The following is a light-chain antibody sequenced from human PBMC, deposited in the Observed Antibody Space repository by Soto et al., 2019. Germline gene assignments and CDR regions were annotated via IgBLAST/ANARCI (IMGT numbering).Light chain of an antibody. J-gene: IGLJ1*01. CDR1: SSDVGGFNF. V-gene: IGLV2-14*01. CDR2: EVT. Sequence: QSVLTQPASVSGSPGQSITISCTGTSSDVGGFNFVSWFQRHPGKAPKLILYEVTNRPSGISDRFSGSKSGSTASLTLSGLQAEDEADYFCSSYIRTTTLFVFGTGTKLTVL. CDR3: SSYIRTTTLFV.